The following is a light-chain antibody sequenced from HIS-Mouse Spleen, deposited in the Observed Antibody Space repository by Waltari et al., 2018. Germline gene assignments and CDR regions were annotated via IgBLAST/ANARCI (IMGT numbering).Light chain of an antibody. CDR3: SSYTSSSTWV. CDR2: DVS. Sequence: QSALTQPASVSGSPGQSITISCTGRSSDVGGYNYVSWYQQHPGKAPKLMIYDVSNRPSGVSNRFSGSKSGNTASLTISGLQAEDEADYYCSSYTSSSTWVFGGGTKLTVL. J-gene: IGLJ3*02. V-gene: IGLV2-14*03. CDR1: SSDVGGYNY.